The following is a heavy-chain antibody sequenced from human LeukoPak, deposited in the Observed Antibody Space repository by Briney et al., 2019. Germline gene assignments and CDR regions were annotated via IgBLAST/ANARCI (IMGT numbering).Heavy chain of an antibody. CDR3: ARYGSGTSYITNYFDY. V-gene: IGHV3-48*02. D-gene: IGHD3-10*01. J-gene: IGHJ4*02. CDR2: ISSDSRTI. Sequence: QPGGSLRLSCAASGFTFSCYSMNWVRQAPGKGLEWVSYISSDSRTIYYADSVKGRFTISRDNAKNSLYLQMKSLRDEDTAVYYCARYGSGTSYITNYFDYWGQGTLVTVSS. CDR1: GFTFSCYS.